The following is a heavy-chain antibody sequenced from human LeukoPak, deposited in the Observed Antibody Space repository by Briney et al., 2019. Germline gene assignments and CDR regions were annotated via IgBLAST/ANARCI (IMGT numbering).Heavy chain of an antibody. V-gene: IGHV4-61*02. CDR2: IYTSGST. CDR1: GYSISSGRYY. Sequence: PSETLFLTCTVPGYSISSGRYYWSWFRRPAGKGLERLGRIYTSGSTNYNPSLKSRVTISVDTSKNQFSLKLSSVTAADTAVYYCARVAAARPDYRGSRYYFDYWGQGTLVTVSS. D-gene: IGHD6-13*01. CDR3: ARVAAARPDYRGSRYYFDY. J-gene: IGHJ4*02.